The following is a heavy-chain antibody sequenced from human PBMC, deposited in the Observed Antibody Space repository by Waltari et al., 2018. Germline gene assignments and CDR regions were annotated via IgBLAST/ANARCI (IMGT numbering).Heavy chain of an antibody. CDR3: AHRLLDYSNYGNYFDY. CDR2: IYWNDDK. V-gene: IGHV2-5*01. CDR1: GFSLSTSGVG. Sequence: QITLMESGPTLVKPTQTLTLTCTFSGFSLSTSGVGVGWIRQPPGKALEWLALIYWNDDKRYSPSMKSMLTITKDTSKNQVVLTMTNMDPVETATYSCAHRLLDYSNYGNYFDYWGQGTLVTVSS. D-gene: IGHD4-4*01. J-gene: IGHJ4*02.